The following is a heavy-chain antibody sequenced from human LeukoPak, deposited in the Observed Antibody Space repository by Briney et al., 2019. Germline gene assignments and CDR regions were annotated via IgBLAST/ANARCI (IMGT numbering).Heavy chain of an antibody. CDR2: IWYDGSTK. V-gene: IGHV3-33*01. CDR1: GFTFSSYG. J-gene: IGHJ4*02. Sequence: GGSLRLSCAASGFTFSSYGMHWVRQAPGKGLEWVAVIWYDGSTKCYADSVKGRFTISRDNSKNTLYLQMNSLRAEDTAVYYCARGSYYFDYWGQGTLVTVSS. D-gene: IGHD3-16*02. CDR3: ARGSYYFDY.